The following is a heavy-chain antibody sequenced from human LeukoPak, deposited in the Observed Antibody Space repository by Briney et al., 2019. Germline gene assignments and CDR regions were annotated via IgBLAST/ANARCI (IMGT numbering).Heavy chain of an antibody. D-gene: IGHD2-21*01. CDR2: VSGRGDST. CDR3: AKARGDRSSYGMDV. Sequence: GGSLRLSCAASGFTFSNYAMSWVRQTPGKGLDWVSTVSGRGDSTYYADSVKGRFTISRDNSGNTLSLQMNNLRAEDTALYYCAKARGDRSSYGMDVWGQGTTVIVSS. J-gene: IGHJ6*02. CDR1: GFTFSNYA. V-gene: IGHV3-23*01.